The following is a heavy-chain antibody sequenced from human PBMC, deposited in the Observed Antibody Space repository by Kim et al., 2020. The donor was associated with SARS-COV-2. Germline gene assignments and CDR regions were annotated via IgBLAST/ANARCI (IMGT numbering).Heavy chain of an antibody. J-gene: IGHJ6*02. V-gene: IGHV3-30*18. CDR2: ISYDGSNK. D-gene: IGHD3-10*01. CDR3: AKETAMVRGNYGMDV. Sequence: GGSLRLSCAASGFTFSSYGMHWVRQAPGKGLEWVAVISYDGSNKYYADSVKGRFTISRDNSKNTLYLQMNSLRAEDTAVYYCAKETAMVRGNYGMDVWG. CDR1: GFTFSSYG.